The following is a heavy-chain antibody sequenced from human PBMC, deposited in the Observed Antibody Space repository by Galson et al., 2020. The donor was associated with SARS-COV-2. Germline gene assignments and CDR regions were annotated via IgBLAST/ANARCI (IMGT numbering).Heavy chain of an antibody. J-gene: IGHJ3*02. CDR1: GFSLSTSGVG. D-gene: IGHD3-22*01. Sequence: SGPTLVKPTQTLTLTCTFSGFSLSTSGVGVGWIRQPPGKALEWLAVTYWSDDKRYSPSLKSRLTITKDTSKKQVVLTMTNMDPVDTATYYCARHYYYDSPDAFDIWGQGTMVTVSS. CDR2: TYWSDDK. V-gene: IGHV2-5*01. CDR3: ARHYYYDSPDAFDI.